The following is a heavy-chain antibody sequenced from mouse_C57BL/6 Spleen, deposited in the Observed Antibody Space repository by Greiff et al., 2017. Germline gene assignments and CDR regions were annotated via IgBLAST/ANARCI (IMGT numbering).Heavy chain of an antibody. J-gene: IGHJ2*01. V-gene: IGHV1-82*01. CDR3: ARSGGNYDY. CDR1: GYAFSSSW. CDR2: IYPGDGDT. Sequence: QVQLKESGPELVKPGASVKISCKASGYAFSSSWMNWVKQRPGKGLEWIGRIYPGDGDTNYNGKFKGKATLTADKSSSTAYMQLSSLTSEDSAVYFCARSGGNYDYWGQGTTLTVSS. D-gene: IGHD2-1*01.